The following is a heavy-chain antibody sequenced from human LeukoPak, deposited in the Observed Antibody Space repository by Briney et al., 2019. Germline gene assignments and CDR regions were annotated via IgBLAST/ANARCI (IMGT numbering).Heavy chain of an antibody. CDR2: IIPIFGTA. Sequence: ASVKVSCKASGGTFSSYAISWVRQAPGQGLEWMGVIIPIFGTANYAQKFQGRVTITSDESTSTAYMELSSLRSADTAVYYCARDTGPDAAGPFDYWGQGTLVTVSS. CDR1: GGTFSSYA. CDR3: ARDTGPDAAGPFDY. J-gene: IGHJ4*02. D-gene: IGHD6-19*01. V-gene: IGHV1-69*13.